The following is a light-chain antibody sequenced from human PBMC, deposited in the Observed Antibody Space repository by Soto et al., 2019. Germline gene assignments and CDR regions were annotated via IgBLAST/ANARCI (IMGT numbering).Light chain of an antibody. CDR1: QSISNW. V-gene: IGKV1-5*03. J-gene: IGKJ5*01. CDR2: KAS. Sequence: DIHTTQSPSTLSASLGDMVTITFRASQSISNWLAWYQQKPGKAPKLLIYKASTLESGVPSRFSGSGSGTDFILTISSLQPEDFATYYCQQSYSTPRDFGQGTRLEIK. CDR3: QQSYSTPRD.